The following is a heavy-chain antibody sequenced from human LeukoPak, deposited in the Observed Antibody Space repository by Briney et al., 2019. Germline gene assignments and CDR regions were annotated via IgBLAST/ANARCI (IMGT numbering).Heavy chain of an antibody. CDR3: ARGRRMVRGVIGAYYFDY. CDR2: MNPNSGNT. CDR1: GYTFTSYG. V-gene: IGHV1-8*01. D-gene: IGHD3-10*01. Sequence: ASVKVSCKASGYTFTSYGINWVRQATGQGLEWMGWMNPNSGNTGYAQKFQGRVTMTRNTSISTAYMELSSLRSEDTAVYYCARGRRMVRGVIGAYYFDYWGQGTLVTVSS. J-gene: IGHJ4*02.